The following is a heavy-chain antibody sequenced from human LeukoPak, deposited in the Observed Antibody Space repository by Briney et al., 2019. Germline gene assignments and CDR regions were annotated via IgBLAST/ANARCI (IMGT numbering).Heavy chain of an antibody. Sequence: PSETLSLTCAVYGGSFSGYYWSWIRQPPGKGLEWIGEINHSGSTNYNPSLKSRVTISVDTSKNQFSLKLSSATAADTAVYYCARLPRGDSSANDYWGQGTLVTVSS. V-gene: IGHV4-34*01. CDR2: INHSGST. CDR3: ARLPRGDSSANDY. CDR1: GGSFSGYY. J-gene: IGHJ4*02. D-gene: IGHD3-22*01.